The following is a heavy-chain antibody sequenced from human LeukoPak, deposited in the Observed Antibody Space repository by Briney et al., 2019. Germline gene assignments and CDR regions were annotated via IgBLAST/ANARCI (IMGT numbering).Heavy chain of an antibody. CDR3: ARDRRWELLHAFDI. V-gene: IGHV4-59*01. D-gene: IGHD1-26*01. J-gene: IGHJ3*02. CDR1: GGSISSFF. Sequence: SETLSLTCTVSGGSISSFFWSWIRQPPGKGLEWIAYIHYSENTNYNPSLKSRVTISLDTSKNQFSLMLSSVTAADTAAYYCARDRRWELLHAFDIWGQGTMVTVSS. CDR2: IHYSENT.